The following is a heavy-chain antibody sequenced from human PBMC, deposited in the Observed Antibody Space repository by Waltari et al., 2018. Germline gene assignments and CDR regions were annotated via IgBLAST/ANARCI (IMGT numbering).Heavy chain of an antibody. D-gene: IGHD1-26*01. Sequence: QLAESGGGLVRPGGSLRLSCAASGFNFNIYSLIWVRQAPGKGREGVSSISSCRSYIYYADSVKGRFTVSRDNIQNSVFLEMTGLRVDDTAMYYCARPQADTGTYKIAFQIWGQGTMVTVST. J-gene: IGHJ3*02. CDR2: ISSCRSYI. CDR1: GFNFNIYS. V-gene: IGHV3-21*02. CDR3: ARPQADTGTYKIAFQI.